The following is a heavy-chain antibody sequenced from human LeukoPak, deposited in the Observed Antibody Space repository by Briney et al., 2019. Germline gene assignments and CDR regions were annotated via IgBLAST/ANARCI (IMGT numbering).Heavy chain of an antibody. CDR1: EYTLTELS. CDR2: FDPEDGEI. Sequence: ASVKVSCKVSEYTLTELSMHWVRQAPGKGLEWLGGFDPEDGEIIYAQKFHGRVTMSDDTSTDTAYMELGSLRSDDTAVYYCAADRGDYSGSYWTAFDIWGKGTMVTVSS. D-gene: IGHD1-26*01. V-gene: IGHV1-24*01. CDR3: AADRGDYSGSYWTAFDI. J-gene: IGHJ3*02.